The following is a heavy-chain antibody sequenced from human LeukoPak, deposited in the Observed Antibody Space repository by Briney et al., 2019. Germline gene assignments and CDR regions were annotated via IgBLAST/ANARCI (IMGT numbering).Heavy chain of an antibody. V-gene: IGHV3-74*01. CDR1: GFTFSSYW. J-gene: IGHJ3*02. CDR2: INSDGSST. Sequence: GGSLRLSCAASGFTFSSYWMHWLRQAPGKGLVWVSHINSDGSSTNYADSVKGRFTISRDNAKNTLYLQMNSLRAEDTAVYYCARVFGQWLVSFDIWGQGTMVTVSS. D-gene: IGHD6-19*01. CDR3: ARVFGQWLVSFDI.